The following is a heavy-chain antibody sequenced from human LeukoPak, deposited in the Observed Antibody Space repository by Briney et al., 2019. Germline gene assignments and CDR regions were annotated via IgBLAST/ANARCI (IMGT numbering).Heavy chain of an antibody. CDR3: ARDHGAVLRFLEWLSRFDY. CDR1: GYTFTSYG. V-gene: IGHV1-18*01. J-gene: IGHJ4*02. Sequence: ASVKVSCKASGYTFTSYGISWVRQAPGQGLEWMGWINPNSGGTNYAQKLQGRVTMTTDTSTSTAYMELRSLRSDDTAVYYCARDHGAVLRFLEWLSRFDYWGQGTLVTVSS. CDR2: INPNSGGT. D-gene: IGHD3-3*01.